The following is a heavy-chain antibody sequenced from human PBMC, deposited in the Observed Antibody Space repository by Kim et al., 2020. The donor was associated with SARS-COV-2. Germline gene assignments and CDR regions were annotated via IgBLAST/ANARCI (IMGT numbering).Heavy chain of an antibody. CDR2: INPSGGST. CDR3: ARDEPDFWSGYYHAMDV. CDR1: GYTFTSYY. D-gene: IGHD3-3*01. J-gene: IGHJ6*02. Sequence: ASVKVSCKASGYTFTSYYMHWVRQAPGQGLEWMGIINPSGGSTSYAQKFQGRVTMTRDTSTSTVYMELSSLRSEDTAVYYCARDEPDFWSGYYHAMDVWGQGTTVTVSS. V-gene: IGHV1-46*01.